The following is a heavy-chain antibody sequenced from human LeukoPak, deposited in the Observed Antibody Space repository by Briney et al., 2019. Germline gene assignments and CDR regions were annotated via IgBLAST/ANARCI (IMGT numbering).Heavy chain of an antibody. CDR3: ARDRYGDHTYFDY. D-gene: IGHD4-17*01. Sequence: PSETLSLTCAVSGGSISSGGYSWSWIRQPPGKGLEWIGYTYHSGSTYYNPSLKSRVTISVDRSKNQFSLKLNSVTAADTAVYYCARDRYGDHTYFDYWGQGTLVTVSS. CDR2: TYHSGST. V-gene: IGHV4-30-2*01. J-gene: IGHJ4*02. CDR1: GGSISSGGYS.